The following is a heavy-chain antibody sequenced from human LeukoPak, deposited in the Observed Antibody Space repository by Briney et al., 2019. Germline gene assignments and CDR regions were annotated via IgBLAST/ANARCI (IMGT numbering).Heavy chain of an antibody. Sequence: GGSLRLSCAASGFTISNNYMSWVRQAPGRGLEWVSLIYNDGSTHYADSVKGRLIISKDSSKNTLYLQMNSLRAEDTAVYYCARDRAGTQAWVEFDPWGQGTLVTVSS. CDR2: IYNDGST. V-gene: IGHV3-66*02. CDR3: ARDRAGTQAWVEFDP. J-gene: IGHJ5*02. D-gene: IGHD3-10*01. CDR1: GFTISNNY.